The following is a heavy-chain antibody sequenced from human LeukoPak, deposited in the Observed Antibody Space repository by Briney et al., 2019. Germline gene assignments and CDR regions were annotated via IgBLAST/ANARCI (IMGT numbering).Heavy chain of an antibody. J-gene: IGHJ3*02. D-gene: IGHD3-10*01. CDR3: ARDGFRITYAFDI. CDR2: ISSSSSYI. Sequence: GGSLRLSCAASGFTFSSYSMNWVRQAPGKGLEWVSSISSSSSYIYYADSVKGRFTISRDNAKNSLYLQMNSPRAEDTAVYYCARDGFRITYAFDIWGQGTMVTVSS. CDR1: GFTFSSYS. V-gene: IGHV3-21*01.